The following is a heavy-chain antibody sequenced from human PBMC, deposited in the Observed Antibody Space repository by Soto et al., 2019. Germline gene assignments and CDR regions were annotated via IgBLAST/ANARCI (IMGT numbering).Heavy chain of an antibody. Sequence: QVQLQVSGPGLVKPSQTLSLTCTVSGGSISSGGYYWGWIRQHPGKGLVWIGDIYYSGSTYYNPSPKSRVTTSVDTSTIQFSQKMSSVTAEVTAVYYGARAKKCRAAAETWFDPWGQGTLVTVSS. V-gene: IGHV4-31*03. CDR3: ARAKKCRAAAETWFDP. CDR1: GGSISSGGYY. CDR2: IYYSGST. D-gene: IGHD6-13*01. J-gene: IGHJ5*02.